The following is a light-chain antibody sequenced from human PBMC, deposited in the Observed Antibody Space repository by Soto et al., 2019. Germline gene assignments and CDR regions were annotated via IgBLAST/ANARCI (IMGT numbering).Light chain of an antibody. Sequence: QSALTQPPSASGSPGQSVTISCTGTSSDVGGYNYVSWYQQHPGKAPKLMIYEVIKRPSGVPDRFSGSKSGNTASLTVSGLQAEDEAYYYCSSYAGSNIIFGGGTKLTVL. CDR1: SSDVGGYNY. V-gene: IGLV2-8*01. J-gene: IGLJ2*01. CDR2: EVI. CDR3: SSYAGSNII.